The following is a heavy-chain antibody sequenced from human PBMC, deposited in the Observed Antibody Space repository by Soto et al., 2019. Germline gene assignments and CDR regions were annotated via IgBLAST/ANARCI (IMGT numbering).Heavy chain of an antibody. Sequence: SETLSLTCAVYGGSFSGYYWSWIRQPPGKGLEWIGEINHSGSTNYNPSPKSRVTISVDTSKNQFSLKLSSVTAADTAVYYCARVASTYPRYYFDYWGQGTLVTVSS. CDR3: ARVASTYPRYYFDY. J-gene: IGHJ4*02. CDR2: INHSGST. D-gene: IGHD2-2*02. V-gene: IGHV4-34*01. CDR1: GGSFSGYY.